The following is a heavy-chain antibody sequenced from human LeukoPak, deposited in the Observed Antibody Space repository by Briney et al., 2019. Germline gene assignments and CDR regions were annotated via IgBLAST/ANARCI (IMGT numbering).Heavy chain of an antibody. CDR2: ISGDGTAR. CDR3: ARRGQQLNY. D-gene: IGHD6-13*01. Sequence: PGGSLRLSCAASGFTSSSYWMHWVRQVPGKGLVWVSRISGDGTARNYADSVKGRFTIPRDDAKNTVDLQMNSLRAEDTAVYYCARRGQQLNYWGQGTLVTVSS. V-gene: IGHV3-74*01. J-gene: IGHJ4*02. CDR1: GFTSSSYW.